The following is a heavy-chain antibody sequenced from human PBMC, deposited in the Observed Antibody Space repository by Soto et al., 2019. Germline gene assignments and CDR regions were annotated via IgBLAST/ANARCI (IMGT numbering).Heavy chain of an antibody. CDR1: VFTFSSYA. D-gene: IGHD4-17*01. Sequence: WWSLRLSCSASVFTFSSYAMHWFRQAPGKGLEWVAVISYDGSNKYYADSVKGRFTISRDNSKNTLYLQMNSLRAEDTAVYYCARTTVTLRYYYYYYGMDVWGQGTTVTVSS. CDR2: ISYDGSNK. J-gene: IGHJ6*02. CDR3: ARTTVTLRYYYYYYGMDV. V-gene: IGHV3-30-3*01.